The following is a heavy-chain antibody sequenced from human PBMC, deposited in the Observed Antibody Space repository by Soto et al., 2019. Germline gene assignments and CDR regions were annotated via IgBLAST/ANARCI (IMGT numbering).Heavy chain of an antibody. Sequence: ASVKVSCKTSGYTFTNYGISWVRQAPGQGFEWMGWISVYSGNTNSAQKLQGRVTISVDTSKNQFSLKLSSVTAADTAVYYCARHVGDFWSGYYSDVWGKGTTVTVSS. CDR2: ISVYSGNT. CDR1: GYTFTNYG. V-gene: IGHV1-18*01. D-gene: IGHD3-3*01. J-gene: IGHJ6*04. CDR3: ARHVGDFWSGYYSDV.